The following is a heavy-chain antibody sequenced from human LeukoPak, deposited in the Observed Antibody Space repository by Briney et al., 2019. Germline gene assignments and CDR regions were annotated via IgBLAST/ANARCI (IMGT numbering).Heavy chain of an antibody. V-gene: IGHV1-3*03. J-gene: IGHJ4*02. Sequence: ASVKVSCKASGYTFTSYAMHWVRQAPGQRLEWMGWINAGNGNTKYSQEFQGRVTITRDTSASTAYMELSSLRSEDMAVYYCARESTMVRGVTRRTLGYWGQGTLVTVSS. CDR2: INAGNGNT. D-gene: IGHD3-10*01. CDR3: ARESTMVRGVTRRTLGY. CDR1: GYTFTSYA.